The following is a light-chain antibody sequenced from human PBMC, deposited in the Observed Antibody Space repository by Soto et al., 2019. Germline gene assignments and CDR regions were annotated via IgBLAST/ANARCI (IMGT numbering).Light chain of an antibody. J-gene: IGKJ4*01. Sequence: EIVLTQSPGTLSLSPGERATLSCRASQRVSSSYLTWNQQKPRQATRLLNDGESNRATGIPDRFKGSGSGTDFTFTISRLEPEDFAVYYCQQYGSSRALTFGGG. CDR2: GES. V-gene: IGKV3-20*01. CDR3: QQYGSSRALT. CDR1: QRVSSSY.